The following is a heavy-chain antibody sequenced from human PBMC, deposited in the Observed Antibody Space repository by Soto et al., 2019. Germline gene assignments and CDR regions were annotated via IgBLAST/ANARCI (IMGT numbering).Heavy chain of an antibody. CDR2: IYHSGST. D-gene: IGHD3-10*01. J-gene: IGHJ6*02. CDR3: ARGYGSGLDV. V-gene: IGHV4-30-2*01. CDR1: GGSISSGGYS. Sequence: QLQLQESGSGLVKPSQTLSLTCAVSGGSISSGGYSWSWIRQPPGKGLEWIGYIYHSGSTYYNPSPQXXVXIXXDRSKNQFSLKLSSVTAADTAVYYCARGYGSGLDVWGQGATVTVSS.